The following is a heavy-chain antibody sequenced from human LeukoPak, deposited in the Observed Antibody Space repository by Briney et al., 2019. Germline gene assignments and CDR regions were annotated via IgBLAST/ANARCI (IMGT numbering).Heavy chain of an antibody. D-gene: IGHD4-23*01. J-gene: IGHJ5*02. CDR3: ARGRGVVTGFTKGGNWFDP. CDR1: GYTFTSYG. Sequence: GASVKVSCKASGYTFTSYGISWVRQAPGQGLEWMGWISAYNGNTNYAQKLQGRVTMTTDTSTSTAYMELRSLRSDDTAVYYCARGRGVVTGFTKGGNWFDPWGQGTLVTVSS. V-gene: IGHV1-18*01. CDR2: ISAYNGNT.